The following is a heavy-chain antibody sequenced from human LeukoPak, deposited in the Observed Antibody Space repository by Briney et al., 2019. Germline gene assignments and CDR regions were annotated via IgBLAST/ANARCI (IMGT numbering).Heavy chain of an antibody. Sequence: ASVKVSCKASGGTLISYAISWVRQARGQGDEWMGGIIPSFGTANYTQSFQGRVTITTDESTSTAYMELSSLRSEDTAVYYCAREPIVVGPKGYFDYWGQGTLVTVSS. D-gene: IGHD3-22*01. CDR1: GGTLISYA. V-gene: IGHV1-69*05. CDR3: AREPIVVGPKGYFDY. J-gene: IGHJ4*02. CDR2: IIPSFGTA.